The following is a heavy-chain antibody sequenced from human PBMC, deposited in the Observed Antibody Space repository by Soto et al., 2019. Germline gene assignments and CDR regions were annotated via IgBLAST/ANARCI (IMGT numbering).Heavy chain of an antibody. CDR3: AKEPSSGFAMENYFDS. V-gene: IGHV3-23*01. D-gene: IGHD3-10*01. CDR2: ISGSSTST. J-gene: IGHJ4*02. Sequence: EVQLSGSGGGLVQPGGSLRLSCAASGFTFSSYAMSWVRQAPGKGLEWGSAISGSSTSTYYADSVKGRFTISRDNSKNTLYLQMNSLRDEDTAVYYCAKEPSSGFAMENYFDSWGQGTLVTVSS. CDR1: GFTFSSYA.